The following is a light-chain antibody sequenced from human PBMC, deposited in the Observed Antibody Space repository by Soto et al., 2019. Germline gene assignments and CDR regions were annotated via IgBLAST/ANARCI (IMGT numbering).Light chain of an antibody. CDR3: CSYAGSSTSPYV. V-gene: IGLV2-23*02. CDR2: EVN. Sequence: QSVLTQPASVSGSPGQSITISCTGTSSDVGRYNLVSWYQQHPGKAPKLMIYEVNKRPSGVSNRFSGSKSGNTASLTISGLQAEYEADYYCCSYAGSSTSPYVFGTGTKVTVL. J-gene: IGLJ1*01. CDR1: SSDVGRYNL.